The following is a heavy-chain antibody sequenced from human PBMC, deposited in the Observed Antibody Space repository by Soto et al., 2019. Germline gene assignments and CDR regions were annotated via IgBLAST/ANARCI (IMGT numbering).Heavy chain of an antibody. J-gene: IGHJ4*02. CDR3: ASNYGDYYFDY. CDR2: INHSGST. V-gene: IGHV4-34*01. D-gene: IGHD4-17*01. CDR1: GGSFSGYY. Sequence: SETLSLTCAVYGGSFSGYYWSWIRQPPGKGLEWIGEINHSGSTNYNPSLKSRVTISVDTSKNQFSLKLSSVTAADTAVYYCASNYGDYYFDYWGQGTLVTVSS.